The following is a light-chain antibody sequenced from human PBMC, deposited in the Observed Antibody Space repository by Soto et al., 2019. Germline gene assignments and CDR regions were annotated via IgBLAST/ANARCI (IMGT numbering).Light chain of an antibody. CDR1: QSVSSSY. J-gene: IGKJ5*01. V-gene: IGKV3D-20*02. CDR3: QQRSNWPPIT. Sequence: EIVLTQSPGTLSLSPGERATLSCRASQSVSSSYLAWYQQKPGQAPRLLIYAASSRATGIPDRFSGSGSRTDFTLTISRLEPEDFAVYYCQQRSNWPPITFGQGTRLEIK. CDR2: AAS.